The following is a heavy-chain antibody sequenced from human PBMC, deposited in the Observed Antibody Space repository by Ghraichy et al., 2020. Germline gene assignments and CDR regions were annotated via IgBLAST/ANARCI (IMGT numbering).Heavy chain of an antibody. V-gene: IGHV4-34*01. J-gene: IGHJ3*02. CDR1: GESLSGYN. CDR3: ARGGYKYGSDAFDI. Sequence: GSLSLTCAVYGESLSGYNWNWIRQPPGKGLEWIGKIDRSGGTYYSPSVKSRVTISLDTAKSQISLRLTSVTAADTAVYYCARGGYKYGSDAFDIWGQGTMVTVSS. D-gene: IGHD5-18*01. CDR2: IDRSGGT.